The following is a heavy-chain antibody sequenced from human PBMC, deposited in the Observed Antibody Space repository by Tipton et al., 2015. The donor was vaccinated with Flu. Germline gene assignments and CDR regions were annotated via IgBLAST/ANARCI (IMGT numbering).Heavy chain of an antibody. Sequence: TLSLTCTVSGGSISSGDYYWSWIRQPPGKGLEWIGYIYYSGSTYYNPSLKSRVTISVDTSKNQFSPKLSSVTAADTAVYYCARELLIAAAGQFDYWGQGTLVTVSS. D-gene: IGHD6-13*01. V-gene: IGHV4-30-4*01. J-gene: IGHJ4*02. CDR1: GGSISSGDYY. CDR2: IYYSGST. CDR3: ARELLIAAAGQFDY.